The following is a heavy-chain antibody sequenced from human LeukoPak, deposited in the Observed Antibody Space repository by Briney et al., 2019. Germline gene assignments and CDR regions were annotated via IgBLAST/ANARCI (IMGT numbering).Heavy chain of an antibody. J-gene: IGHJ5*02. CDR2: IIPIFGTA. D-gene: IGHD1-26*01. V-gene: IGHV1-69*05. Sequence: ASVKVSCKASGGTFSSYAISWVRQTPGQGLEWMGGIIPIFGTANYAQKFQGRVTMTRDMSTSTDYMELSSLRSEDTAIYYCARDNSVGDNAWWFDPWGQGTLVTVSS. CDR3: ARDNSVGDNAWWFDP. CDR1: GGTFSSYA.